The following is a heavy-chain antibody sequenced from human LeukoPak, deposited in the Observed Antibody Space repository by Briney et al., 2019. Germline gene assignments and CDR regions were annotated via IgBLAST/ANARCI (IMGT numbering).Heavy chain of an antibody. V-gene: IGHV3-30*04. Sequence: GGSLRLSCAASGFTFSSYAMHWVRQAPGKGLEWVAVISYDGSNKYYADSVKGRFTISRDNSKNTLYLQMNSLRAEDTAVYYCARGIRYFDWFIDYWGQGTLVTVSS. D-gene: IGHD3-9*01. J-gene: IGHJ4*02. CDR2: ISYDGSNK. CDR3: ARGIRYFDWFIDY. CDR1: GFTFSSYA.